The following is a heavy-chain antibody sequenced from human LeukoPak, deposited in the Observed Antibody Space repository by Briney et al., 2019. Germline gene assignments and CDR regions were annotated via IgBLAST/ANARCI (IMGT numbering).Heavy chain of an antibody. CDR1: GYTFTGYY. CDR2: INPNSGGT. Sequence: ASVKVSCKDSGYTFTGYYMHWVRQAPGQGLEWMGRINPNSGGTNYAQKFQGRATMTRDTPISTAYMELSRLRSDDTAVYYCARDRTAARPTARYYYYYYMDVWGKGTTVTVSS. V-gene: IGHV1-2*06. D-gene: IGHD6-6*01. CDR3: ARDRTAARPTARYYYYYYMDV. J-gene: IGHJ6*03.